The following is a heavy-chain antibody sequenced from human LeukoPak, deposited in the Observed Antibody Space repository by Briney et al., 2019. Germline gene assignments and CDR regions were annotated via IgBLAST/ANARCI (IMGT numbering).Heavy chain of an antibody. V-gene: IGHV5-51*01. CDR1: GYSFTSFW. D-gene: IGHD2-8*01. Sequence: GESLQISCKGSGYSFTSFWIGWVRQMPGKGLEWMVIIYPGDSDTRYSPSFPGQLTISADKSISTTYLQWISLKASDTAMYYCARTLNGGDALDAFDIWGQGTMVTVSS. CDR3: ARTLNGGDALDAFDI. J-gene: IGHJ3*02. CDR2: IYPGDSDT.